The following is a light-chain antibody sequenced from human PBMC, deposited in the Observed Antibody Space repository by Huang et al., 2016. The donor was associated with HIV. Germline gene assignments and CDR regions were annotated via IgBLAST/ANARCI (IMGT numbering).Light chain of an antibody. Sequence: DIQMTQSPSTLSASVGDRVTITCRASQSISSWLAWYQQKPGKAPTLLIYKASTLESGVPSRFSGSGSGTEFTLTISSLQPDDFATYHCQQYNSYSWTFGQGTKVEIK. CDR3: QQYNSYSWT. V-gene: IGKV1-5*03. J-gene: IGKJ1*01. CDR2: KAS. CDR1: QSISSW.